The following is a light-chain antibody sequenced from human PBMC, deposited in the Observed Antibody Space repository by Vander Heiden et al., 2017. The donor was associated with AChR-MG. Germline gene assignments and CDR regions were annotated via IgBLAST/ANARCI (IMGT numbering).Light chain of an antibody. CDR3: QQHGDWPPWT. V-gene: IGKV3D-15*01. CDR2: GAS. J-gene: IGKJ1*01. Sequence: EIVMTQSPATLSVSQGERATLSCRASQSVSSNLAWYQQKPGQAPRLLIYGASTRATGIPARFSGNGYGTEFTLTISSRQSEDFAVYYCQQHGDWPPWTFGQGTKFEIK. CDR1: QSVSSN.